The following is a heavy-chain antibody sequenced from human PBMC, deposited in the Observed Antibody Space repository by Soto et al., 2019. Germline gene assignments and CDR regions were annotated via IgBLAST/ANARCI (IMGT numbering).Heavy chain of an antibody. CDR3: ARHGIPAAKHYYYYMDV. CDR2: IYYSGST. Sequence: PSETLSLTCTVCGGSISSGDYYWSWIRQPPGKGLEWIGSIYYSGSTYYNPSLKSRVTISVDTSKNQFSLKLSSVTAADTAVYYCARHGIPAAKHYYYYMDVWGKGTTVTVSS. CDR1: GGSISSGDYY. V-gene: IGHV4-39*01. D-gene: IGHD2-2*01. J-gene: IGHJ6*03.